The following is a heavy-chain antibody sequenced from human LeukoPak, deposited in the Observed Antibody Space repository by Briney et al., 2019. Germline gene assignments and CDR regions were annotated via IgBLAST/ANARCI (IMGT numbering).Heavy chain of an antibody. D-gene: IGHD6-19*01. CDR3: ATRILYSSGWPVLDY. V-gene: IGHV1-18*01. J-gene: IGHJ4*02. CDR2: ISAYNGNT. CDR1: GYTFTSYG. Sequence: GASVKVSCKASGYTFTSYGISWVRQAPGQGLEWMGWISAYNGNTNYAQKFQGRVTMTEDTSTDTAYMELSSLRSEDTAVYYCATRILYSSGWPVLDYWGQGTLVTVSS.